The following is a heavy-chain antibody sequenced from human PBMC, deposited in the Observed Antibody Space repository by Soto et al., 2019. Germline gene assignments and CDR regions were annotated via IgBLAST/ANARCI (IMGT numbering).Heavy chain of an antibody. Sequence: TSETLSLTCTVSGGSISSSSYYWGWIRQPPGKGLEWIGSIYYSGSTYYNPSLKSRVTISVDTSKNQFSLKLSSVTAADTAVYYCAARNDYIWGSYRLLPDAFDIWGQGTMVTVS. D-gene: IGHD3-16*02. CDR1: GGSISSSSYY. CDR3: AARNDYIWGSYRLLPDAFDI. J-gene: IGHJ3*02. V-gene: IGHV4-39*01. CDR2: IYYSGST.